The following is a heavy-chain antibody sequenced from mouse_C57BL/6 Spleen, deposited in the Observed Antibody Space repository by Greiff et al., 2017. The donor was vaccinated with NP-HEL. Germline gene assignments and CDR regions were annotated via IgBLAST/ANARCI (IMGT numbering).Heavy chain of an antibody. CDR3: LRGAWFAY. Sequence: EVMLVESGGGLVQPGGSMKLSCVASGFTFSNYWMNWVRQSPEKGLEWVAQIRLKSDNYATHYAESVKGRFTISRDDSKSSVYLQMNNLRAEDTGIYYCLRGAWFAYWGQGTLVTVSA. CDR1: GFTFSNYW. J-gene: IGHJ3*01. CDR2: IRLKSDNYAT. V-gene: IGHV6-3*01.